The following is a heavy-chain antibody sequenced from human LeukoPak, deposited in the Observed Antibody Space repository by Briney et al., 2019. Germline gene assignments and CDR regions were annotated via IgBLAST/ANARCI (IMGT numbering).Heavy chain of an antibody. Sequence: ASVKVSCKASGYTFTSYYMHWVRQAPGQGLEWMGWISAYNGNTNYAQKLQGRVTMTTDTSTSTAYMELRSLRSDDTAVYYCARVLGDSSSWYAYADDYWGQGTLVTVSS. CDR2: ISAYNGNT. V-gene: IGHV1-18*04. J-gene: IGHJ4*02. CDR1: GYTFTSYY. D-gene: IGHD6-13*01. CDR3: ARVLGDSSSWYAYADDY.